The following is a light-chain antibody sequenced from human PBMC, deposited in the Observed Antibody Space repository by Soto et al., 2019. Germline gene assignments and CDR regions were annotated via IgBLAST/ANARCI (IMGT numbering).Light chain of an antibody. J-gene: IGKJ2*01. V-gene: IGKV3-20*01. CDR3: QQYGSSLYT. Sequence: EIVLTQSPGTLSWSPGERATLSCRASQSVSSNYLAWYQQKPGQAPRLLIYGASSRANGIPDRFSGSGSGTDFTLTINRLEPEDFAVYYCQQYGSSLYTFGQGTKLEIK. CDR2: GAS. CDR1: QSVSSNY.